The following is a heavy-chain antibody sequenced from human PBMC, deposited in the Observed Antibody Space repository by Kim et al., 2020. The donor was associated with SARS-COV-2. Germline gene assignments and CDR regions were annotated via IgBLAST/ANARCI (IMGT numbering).Heavy chain of an antibody. V-gene: IGHV3-74*03. D-gene: IGHD3-10*01. J-gene: IGHJ4*02. CDR2: INSDGSST. Sequence: GGSLRLSCAASGFTFSSTWMHWVRQAPGKGPVWVSRINSDGSSTMYADSVKGRFTISRDNAKNMLYLQMSSLRAEDTAVYYCLTWFGEFFYWGQGSLVTV. CDR3: LTWFGEFFY. CDR1: GFTFSSTW.